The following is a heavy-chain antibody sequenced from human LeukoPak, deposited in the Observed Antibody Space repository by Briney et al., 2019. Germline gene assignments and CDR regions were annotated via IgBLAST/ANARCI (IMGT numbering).Heavy chain of an antibody. D-gene: IGHD3-10*01. CDR2: ISNSATYI. Sequence: GGSLRLSCAASGFTFSTYTMNWVRQAPGKGLEWVSSISNSATYIYYADSVKGRFTISRDNAKNSLYLQMNSLRAEDTAVYYCTHSFLYYGSGTYWNWGQGTLVTVSS. V-gene: IGHV3-21*01. CDR3: THSFLYYGSGTYWN. J-gene: IGHJ4*02. CDR1: GFTFSTYT.